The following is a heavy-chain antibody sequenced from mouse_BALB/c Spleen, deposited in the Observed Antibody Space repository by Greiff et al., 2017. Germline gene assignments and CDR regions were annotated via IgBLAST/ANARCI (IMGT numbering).Heavy chain of an antibody. CDR1: GFNIKDTY. D-gene: IGHD3-1*01. CDR2: IDPANGNT. CDR3: ARSSPPDAMDY. Sequence: VQLQQSGAELVKPGASVKLSCTASGFNIKDTYMHWVKQRPEQGLEWIGRIDPANGNTKYDPKFQGKATITADTSSNTAYLQLSSLTSEDTAVYYCARSSPPDAMDYWGQGTSVTVSA. J-gene: IGHJ4*01. V-gene: IGHV14-3*02.